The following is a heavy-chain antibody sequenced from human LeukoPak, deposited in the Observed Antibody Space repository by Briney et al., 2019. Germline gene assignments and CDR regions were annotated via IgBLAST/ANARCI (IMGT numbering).Heavy chain of an antibody. CDR2: ISAYNGNT. CDR1: GYTFTSYG. D-gene: IGHD3-16*01. CDR3: AREEMLRGSPSPSSDPFDI. Sequence: ASVKVSCKASGYTFTSYGISWVRQAPGQGLEWMGWISAYNGNTNYAQKLQGRVTMTTDTSTSTAYMELRSLRSDDTAVYYCAREEMLRGSPSPSSDPFDIWGQGTMVTVSS. J-gene: IGHJ3*02. V-gene: IGHV1-18*01.